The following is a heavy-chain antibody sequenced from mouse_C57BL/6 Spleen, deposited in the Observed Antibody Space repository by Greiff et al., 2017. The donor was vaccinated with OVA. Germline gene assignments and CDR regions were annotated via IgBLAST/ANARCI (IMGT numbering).Heavy chain of an antibody. Sequence: QVQLQQPGAELVRPGSSVKLSCKASGYTFTSYWIHWVKQRPIQGLEWIGNIDTSDSDTHYTQNFTAKATFTVDKSTHTAYMPLCSLTSEVSAVYYCARWSNSFDYWGQGTTLTVSS. CDR1: GYTFTSYW. CDR3: ARWSNSFDY. CDR2: IDTSDSDT. V-gene: IGHV1-52*01. J-gene: IGHJ2*01. D-gene: IGHD2-5*01.